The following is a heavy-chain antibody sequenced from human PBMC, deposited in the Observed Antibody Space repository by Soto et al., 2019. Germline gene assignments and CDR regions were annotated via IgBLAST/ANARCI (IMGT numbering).Heavy chain of an antibody. J-gene: IGHJ4*02. D-gene: IGHD6-13*01. CDR3: ARDLAAGDY. V-gene: IGHV1-46*01. Sequence: QVQLVQSGAEVKKPGASVKLSCKASGYTFINYYIHWVRQAPGQGLERMGIFNPTSGSTNYAQKFQGRVTLTMDTSTRTVYMELSSLRFDATAVYYCARDLAAGDYWGQGTLVTVSS. CDR1: GYTFINYY. CDR2: FNPTSGST.